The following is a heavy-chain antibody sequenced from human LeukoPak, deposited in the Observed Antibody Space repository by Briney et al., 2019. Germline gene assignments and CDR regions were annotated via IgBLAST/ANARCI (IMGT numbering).Heavy chain of an antibody. D-gene: IGHD6-19*01. CDR1: GGSISSSSYY. V-gene: IGHV4-39*07. Sequence: PSETLSLTCTVSGGSISSSSYYWGWIRQPPGKGLEWIGSIYYSGSTYYNPSLKSRVTISVDTSKNQFSLKLSSVTAADTAVYYCASTYSSGWYPYNWFDPWGQGTLVTVSS. CDR3: ASTYSSGWYPYNWFDP. J-gene: IGHJ5*02. CDR2: IYYSGST.